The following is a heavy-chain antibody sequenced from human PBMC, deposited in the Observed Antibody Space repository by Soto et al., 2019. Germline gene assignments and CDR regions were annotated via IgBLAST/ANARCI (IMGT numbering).Heavy chain of an antibody. V-gene: IGHV3-11*01. Sequence: PGGSLRLSCAASGFTFSDYYMSWIRQAPGKGLEWVSYISSSDSAIYYADSVQGRFTISRDNAKNPLYLQMNSLRAEDTAVYYCARDLGYYDSSGYFDYWGQGTLVTVSS. J-gene: IGHJ4*02. D-gene: IGHD3-22*01. CDR3: ARDLGYYDSSGYFDY. CDR1: GFTFSDYY. CDR2: ISSSDSAI.